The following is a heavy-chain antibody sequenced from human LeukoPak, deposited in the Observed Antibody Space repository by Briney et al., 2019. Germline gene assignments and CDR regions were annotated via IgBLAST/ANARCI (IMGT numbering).Heavy chain of an antibody. J-gene: IGHJ4*02. V-gene: IGHV4-30-4*01. D-gene: IGHD3-3*01. CDR2: IYYSGST. CDR3: ARKRYYDFWSGPMYYFDY. CDR1: GGSISSGDYY. Sequence: PSETLSLTCTVSGGSISSGDYYWSWIRQPPGKGLEWIGSIYYSGSTYYNPSLKSRVTISLDTSKNQFSLKLSSVTAADTAVYYCARKRYYDFWSGPMYYFDYWGQGTLVTVSS.